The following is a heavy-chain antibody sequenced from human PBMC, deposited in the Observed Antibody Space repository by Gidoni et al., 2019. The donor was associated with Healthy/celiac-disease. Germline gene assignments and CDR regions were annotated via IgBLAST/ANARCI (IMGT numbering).Heavy chain of an antibody. Sequence: QVQLQESGPGLVKPSETLSLTCTVSGGSISSYYWSWIRQPPGKGLEWIGYIYYSGSTNYNPSLKSRVTISVDTSKNQFSLKLSSVTAADTAVYYCARVGDGYNLGYYYYGMDVWGQGTTVTVSS. V-gene: IGHV4-59*01. J-gene: IGHJ6*02. CDR2: IYYSGST. CDR1: GGSISSYY. D-gene: IGHD5-12*01. CDR3: ARVGDGYNLGYYYYGMDV.